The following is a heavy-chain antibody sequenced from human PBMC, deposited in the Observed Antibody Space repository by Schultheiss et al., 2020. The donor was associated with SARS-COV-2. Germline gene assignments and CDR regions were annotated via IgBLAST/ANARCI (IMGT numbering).Heavy chain of an antibody. D-gene: IGHD2-2*02. Sequence: GESLKISCKASGYTFTSYYMHWVRQAPGQGLEWMGIINPSGGSTSYALRFQGRVTMTRDTSTSTVYMELSSLRSDDTAVYYCATGGIPAAIRGWFDPWGQGTLVTVSS. CDR2: INPSGGST. V-gene: IGHV1-46*01. J-gene: IGHJ5*02. CDR3: ATGGIPAAIRGWFDP. CDR1: GYTFTSYY.